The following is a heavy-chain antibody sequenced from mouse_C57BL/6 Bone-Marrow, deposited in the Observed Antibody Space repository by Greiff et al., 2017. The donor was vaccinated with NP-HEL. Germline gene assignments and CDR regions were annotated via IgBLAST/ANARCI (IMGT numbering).Heavy chain of an antibody. CDR1: GYAFTNYL. J-gene: IGHJ3*01. D-gene: IGHD2-3*01. CDR2: INPGSGGT. Sequence: QVQLQQSGAELVRPGTSVKVSCKASGYAFTNYLIEWVKQRPGQGLEWIGVINPGSGGTNYNEKFKGKATLTADKSSSTAYMQLSSLTSEDSAVYFCAGFGYYVAYWGQGTLVTVSA. V-gene: IGHV1-54*01. CDR3: AGFGYYVAY.